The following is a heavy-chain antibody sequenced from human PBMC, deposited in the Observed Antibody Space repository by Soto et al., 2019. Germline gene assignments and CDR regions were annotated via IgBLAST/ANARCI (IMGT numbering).Heavy chain of an antibody. J-gene: IGHJ4*02. D-gene: IGHD5-18*01. CDR2: IYWDDDK. V-gene: IGHV2-5*02. CDR3: AHRGYMSGYLDQGYFDY. Sequence: QITLKESGPTRVRPTQTLTLTCTFSGFSLTTSGVGVGWIRQTPGKALEYLAVIYWDDDKRYSPSLKSRLTITKDTSKNQVVLMMAYMDPVDTGTYFCAHRGYMSGYLDQGYFDYWGQGALVSVSS. CDR1: GFSLTTSGVG.